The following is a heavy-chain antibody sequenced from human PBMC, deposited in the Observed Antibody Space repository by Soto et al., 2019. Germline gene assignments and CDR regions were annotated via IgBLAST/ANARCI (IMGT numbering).Heavy chain of an antibody. CDR1: GFTFDDYG. Sequence: GGSLRLSCAASGFTFDDYGMSWVRQAPGKGLEWVSGINWNGGSTGYADSVKGRFTISRDNAKNSLYLQMNSLRAEDTALYYCARDQDDSSGYDAFDIWGQGTMVTVSS. J-gene: IGHJ3*02. D-gene: IGHD3-22*01. V-gene: IGHV3-20*04. CDR3: ARDQDDSSGYDAFDI. CDR2: INWNGGST.